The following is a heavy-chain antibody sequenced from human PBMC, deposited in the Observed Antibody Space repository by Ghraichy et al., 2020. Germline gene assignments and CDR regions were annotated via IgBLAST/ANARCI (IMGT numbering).Heavy chain of an antibody. CDR2: ISGNGYYI. J-gene: IGHJ4*01. D-gene: IGHD3-22*01. V-gene: IGHV3-21*01. CDR1: GFTFSNYS. CDR3: TRDHYYDRTHYYSRESDFDY. Sequence: GGSLRLSCAASGFTFSNYSMNWVRQAPGKGLEWVSSISGNGYYIYYANSLRGRFTISRDNAENSLYLQMNNLRAEDTAIYYCTRDHYYDRTHYYSRESDFDYWGHGTLVTVSS.